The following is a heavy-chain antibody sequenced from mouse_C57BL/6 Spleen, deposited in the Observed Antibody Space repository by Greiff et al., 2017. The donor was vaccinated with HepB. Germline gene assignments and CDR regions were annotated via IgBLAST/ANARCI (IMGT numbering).Heavy chain of an antibody. J-gene: IGHJ1*03. D-gene: IGHD1-1*01. CDR2: INPNNGGT. CDR1: GYTFTDYN. CDR3: ATHYYYGSSYWYFDV. Sequence: EVQLQQSGPELVKPGASVKIPCKASGYTFTDYNMAWVKQSHGKSLEWIGDINPNNGGTIYNQKFKGKATLTVDKSSSTAYMELSSLNSEDTAVYYCATHYYYGSSYWYFDVWGTGTTVTVSS. V-gene: IGHV1-18*01.